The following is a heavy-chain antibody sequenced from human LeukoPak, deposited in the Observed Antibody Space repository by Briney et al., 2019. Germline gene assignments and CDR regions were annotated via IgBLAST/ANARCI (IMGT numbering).Heavy chain of an antibody. Sequence: PSETLSLTCTVSGGSISSYYWSWIRQPPGKGLEGIGYIYYSGSTNYNPSLKSRVNISVDTSKNQFSLKLSSVTAADTAVYYCARQELGPYYYYYYGMDVWGQGTTVTVSS. J-gene: IGHJ6*02. CDR2: IYYSGST. CDR1: GGSISSYY. CDR3: ARQELGPYYYYYYGMDV. V-gene: IGHV4-59*08. D-gene: IGHD1-26*01.